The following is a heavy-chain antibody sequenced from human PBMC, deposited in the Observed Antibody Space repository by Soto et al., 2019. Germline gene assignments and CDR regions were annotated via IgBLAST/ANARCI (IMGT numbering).Heavy chain of an antibody. Sequence: QVQLVQSGAEVKKPGSSVKVSCKASGGTFSSYAISWVRQAPGQGLEWMGGIIPIFGTANYAQKFQGRVTITADESTRPSYMELSSLRSEDTAVYSGARDENYGSGKNPVRQRYYYYDYCMDFCGQGTTVTVSS. CDR3: ARDENYGSGKNPVRQRYYYYDYCMDF. CDR2: IIPIFGTA. CDR1: GGTFSSYA. D-gene: IGHD3-10*01. J-gene: IGHJ6*01. V-gene: IGHV1-69*01.